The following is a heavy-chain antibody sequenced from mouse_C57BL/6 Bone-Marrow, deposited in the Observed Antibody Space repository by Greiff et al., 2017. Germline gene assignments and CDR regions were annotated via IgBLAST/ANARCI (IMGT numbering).Heavy chain of an antibody. Sequence: QVQLQPGAELVMPGASVKLSCKASGYTFTSYWMHWVKQRPGQGLEWIGEIDPSASYTNYNQKFKGKSTLTVDKSSSTAYMQLSSLTSEDSAVYYCAREGITTVVAHFDYWGQGTTLTVSS. CDR1: GYTFTSYW. V-gene: IGHV1-69*01. D-gene: IGHD1-1*01. CDR3: AREGITTVVAHFDY. CDR2: IDPSASYT. J-gene: IGHJ2*01.